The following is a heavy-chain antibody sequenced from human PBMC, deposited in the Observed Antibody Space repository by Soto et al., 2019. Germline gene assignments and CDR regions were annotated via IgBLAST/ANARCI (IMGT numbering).Heavy chain of an antibody. CDR3: ARALPVAKGGFDP. J-gene: IGHJ5*02. D-gene: IGHD2-2*01. CDR1: RFSFNTFA. V-gene: IGHV3-23*01. Sequence: GGSLRLSCVTSRFSFNTFAMSWVRQAPGKGLEWVSAINGGGENTYYADSVKGRFIISRDNSKNTLYLQMNSLRVEDTAVYYCARALPVAKGGFDPWGQGTLVTVSS. CDR2: INGGGENT.